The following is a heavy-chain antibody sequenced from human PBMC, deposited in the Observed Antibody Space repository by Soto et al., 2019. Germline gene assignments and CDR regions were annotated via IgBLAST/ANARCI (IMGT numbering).Heavy chain of an antibody. Sequence: QTRGSLRLSCATSGFTFSIYAMSWVRQAPGKGLEWVSAISGSGGSTYHADSVKGRFTISRDNSKNTLYLQMNSLRAEDTAVYYCAKDYSHDDYWGQGTMVTVSS. J-gene: IGHJ4*02. CDR2: ISGSGGST. CDR1: GFTFSIYA. CDR3: AKDYSHDDY. V-gene: IGHV3-23*01. D-gene: IGHD5-18*01.